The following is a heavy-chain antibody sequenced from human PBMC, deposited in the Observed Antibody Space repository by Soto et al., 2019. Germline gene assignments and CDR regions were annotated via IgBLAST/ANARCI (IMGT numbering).Heavy chain of an antibody. V-gene: IGHV3-23*01. J-gene: IGHJ4*02. D-gene: IGHD2-21*01. Sequence: EVQLLESGGGIVQPGGSLRVSCVASGFTFRNFVMSWVRQAPGKGLEWVSAIRGTGGETFYADSVKGRFTISRDNSKNTLELQMNSLRDEDTALYFCAQERGWGVVSPSHDYWGQGTLVTVSS. CDR2: IRGTGGET. CDR1: GFTFRNFV. CDR3: AQERGWGVVSPSHDY.